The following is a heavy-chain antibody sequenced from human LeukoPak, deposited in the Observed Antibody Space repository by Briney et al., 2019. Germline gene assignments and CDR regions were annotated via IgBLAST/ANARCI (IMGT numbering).Heavy chain of an antibody. J-gene: IGHJ4*02. CDR2: FDPEDGKT. V-gene: IGHV1-24*01. Sequence: GASVKVSCKVSGYSLTELSMHWVRQAPGKGLEWMGRFDPEDGKTIYAQKFQGRVTMTEDTSTDTAYMELSSLRSEDTAVYYCATVNYYYDSSGYHDYWGQGTLVTVSS. D-gene: IGHD3-22*01. CDR3: ATVNYYYDSSGYHDY. CDR1: GYSLTELS.